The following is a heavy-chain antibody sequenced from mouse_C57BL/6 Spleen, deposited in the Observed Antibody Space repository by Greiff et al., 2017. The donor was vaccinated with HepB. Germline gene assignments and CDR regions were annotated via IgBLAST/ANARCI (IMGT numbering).Heavy chain of an antibody. J-gene: IGHJ3*01. Sequence: QVQLQQPGAELVKPGASVKLSCKASGYTFTSYWMHWVKQRPGQGLEWIGMIHPNSGSTNYNEKFKSKATLTVDKSFSTAYMQLSSLTSEDSAVYYCARDGNYEGFAYWGQGTLVTVSA. CDR1: GYTFTSYW. CDR3: ARDGNYEGFAY. CDR2: IHPNSGST. V-gene: IGHV1-64*01. D-gene: IGHD2-1*01.